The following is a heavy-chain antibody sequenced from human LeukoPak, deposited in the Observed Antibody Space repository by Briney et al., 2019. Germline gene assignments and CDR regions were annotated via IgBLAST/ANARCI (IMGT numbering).Heavy chain of an antibody. V-gene: IGHV4-59*01. D-gene: IGHD3-10*01. CDR3: ARAKHYYRSWYFDL. Sequence: SETLSLTCTVSGGSIRSYYWSWIRQPPGKGLEWIGYIYYSGSTNYNPSLKSRVTISVDTSKNQFSLKLSSVTAADTAVYYCARAKHYYRSWYFDLWGRGTLVTVSS. J-gene: IGHJ2*01. CDR1: GGSIRSYY. CDR2: IYYSGST.